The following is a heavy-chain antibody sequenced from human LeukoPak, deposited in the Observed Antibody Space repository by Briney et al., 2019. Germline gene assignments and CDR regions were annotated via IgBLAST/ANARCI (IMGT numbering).Heavy chain of an antibody. D-gene: IGHD5-12*01. V-gene: IGHV4-59*08. CDR3: ARGYRSSPGRPDY. CDR2: IHDSGTS. Sequence: SETLSLTCTVSGGSISGYHWSWIRQPPGKGLEWIGSIHDSGTSNYNPSLKSRVALSVDTSKKQFSLNLSSVTAADTALYYCARGYRSSPGRPDYWGQGTLVTVSS. J-gene: IGHJ4*02. CDR1: GGSISGYH.